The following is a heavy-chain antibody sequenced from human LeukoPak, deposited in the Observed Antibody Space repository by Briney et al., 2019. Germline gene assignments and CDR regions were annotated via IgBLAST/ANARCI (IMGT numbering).Heavy chain of an antibody. CDR2: ITYSGNT. Sequence: SETLSLTCTVSGGSISSGPYYWIWSRQHPGKGLEWIGYITYSGNTYYYPALNSRVTVSLDTSKTQFSLKLSSVTAADTAVYYCARDGLSGYDWDYWGQGTLVTVSS. CDR3: ARDGLSGYDWDY. CDR1: GGSISSGPYY. D-gene: IGHD5-12*01. J-gene: IGHJ4*02. V-gene: IGHV4-31*03.